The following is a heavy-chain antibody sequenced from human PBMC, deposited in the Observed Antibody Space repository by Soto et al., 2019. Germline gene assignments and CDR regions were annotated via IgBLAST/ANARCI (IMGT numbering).Heavy chain of an antibody. CDR1: GGSISSDDSH. V-gene: IGHV4-30-4*01. J-gene: IGHJ4*02. CDR2: IYHSGST. Sequence: SETLSLTFTVSGGSISSDDSHWSWIRQSPGKCLEWIGHIYHSGSTYYNPSLKTRLTVXXXTXXXXXSLXLXSVTAADTAVFYCAKHGSNWGQGTLVTVSS. CDR3: AKHGSN.